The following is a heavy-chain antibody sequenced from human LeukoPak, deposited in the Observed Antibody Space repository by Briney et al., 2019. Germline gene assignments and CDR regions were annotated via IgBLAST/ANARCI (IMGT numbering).Heavy chain of an antibody. Sequence: ASVKVSCKVSGYTLTELSMHWVRQAPGKGLEWMGGFDPEDGETIYAQKFQGRVSMTGDTSTDTAYMELSSLRSEDTAVYYCATALAAVDLFDYWGQGTLVTVSS. CDR2: FDPEDGET. D-gene: IGHD3/OR15-3a*01. J-gene: IGHJ4*02. CDR3: ATALAAVDLFDY. V-gene: IGHV1-24*01. CDR1: GYTLTELS.